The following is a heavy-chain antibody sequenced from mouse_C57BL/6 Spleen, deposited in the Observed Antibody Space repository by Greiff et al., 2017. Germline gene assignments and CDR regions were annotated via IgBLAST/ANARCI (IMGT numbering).Heavy chain of an antibody. Sequence: DVKLVESGGGLVQPGGSMKLSCVASGFTFSNYWMNWVRQSPEKGLEWVAQIRLKSDNYATHYAESVKGRFTISRDDSKSSVYLQMNKLRAEDTGIYYCTGAYYFDYWGQGTTLTVSS. CDR2: IRLKSDNYAT. V-gene: IGHV6-3*01. CDR1: GFTFSNYW. J-gene: IGHJ2*01. CDR3: TGAYYFDY.